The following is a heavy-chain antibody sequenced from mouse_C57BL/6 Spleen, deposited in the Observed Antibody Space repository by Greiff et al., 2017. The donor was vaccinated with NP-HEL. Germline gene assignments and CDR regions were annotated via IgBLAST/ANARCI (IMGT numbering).Heavy chain of an antibody. V-gene: IGHV1-26*01. D-gene: IGHD1-1*01. CDR3: ARGGYGSSLWYFDV. CDR1: GYTFTDYY. J-gene: IGHJ1*03. CDR2: INPNNGGT. Sequence: VQLQQSGPELVKPGASVKISCKASGYTFTDYYMNWVKQSHGKSLEWIGDINPNNGGTSYNQKFKGKATLTVDKSSSTAYMELRSLTSEDSAVYYCARGGYGSSLWYFDVWGTGTTVTVSS.